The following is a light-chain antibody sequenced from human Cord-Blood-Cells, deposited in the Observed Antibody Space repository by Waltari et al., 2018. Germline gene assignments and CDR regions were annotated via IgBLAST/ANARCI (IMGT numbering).Light chain of an antibody. CDR3: QQRSNWPPIT. CDR1: QSVSSY. CDR2: DAS. V-gene: IGKV3-11*01. J-gene: IGKJ5*01. Sequence: EIVLTQPPATLSLSQGERATLSCRASQSVSSYLAWYPQKPAQAPRLLIYDASNRATGIPARCSSSGSGTDFTLTISSLEPEDFAVYYCQQRSNWPPITFGQGTRLEIK.